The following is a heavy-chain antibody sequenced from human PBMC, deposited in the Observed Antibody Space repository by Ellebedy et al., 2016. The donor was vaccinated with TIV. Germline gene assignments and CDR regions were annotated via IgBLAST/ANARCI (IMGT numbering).Heavy chain of an antibody. CDR3: ARDAGGYENALDY. CDR1: GYTFTKYG. CDR2: ISTYNGNT. Sequence: ASVKVSXKTSGYTFTKYGISWVRQAPGQGLEWMGWISTYNGNTNYAQNLQGRVTMTTDTSTSTAYMELRSLRSDDTAVYYCARDAGGYENALDYWGQGTRVTVSS. D-gene: IGHD5-12*01. V-gene: IGHV1-18*01. J-gene: IGHJ4*02.